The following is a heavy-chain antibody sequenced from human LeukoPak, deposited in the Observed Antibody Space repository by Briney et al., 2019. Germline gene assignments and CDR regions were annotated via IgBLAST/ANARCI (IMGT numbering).Heavy chain of an antibody. CDR2: IYYSGST. D-gene: IGHD3-22*01. J-gene: IGHJ4*02. CDR3: ARGGSYYDSSGYYYSFDY. Sequence: KSSETLSLTCTVSGGSISSSSYYWGWIRQPPGKGLEWIGSIYYSGSTNYNPSLKSRVTISVDTSKNQFSLKLSSVTAADTAVYYCARGGSYYDSSGYYYSFDYWGQGTLVTVSS. V-gene: IGHV4-39*07. CDR1: GGSISSSSYY.